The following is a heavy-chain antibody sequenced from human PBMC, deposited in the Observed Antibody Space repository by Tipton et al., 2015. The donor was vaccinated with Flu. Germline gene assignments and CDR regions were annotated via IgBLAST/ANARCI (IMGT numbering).Heavy chain of an antibody. Sequence: TLSLTCTVSGGSISSGSYYWSWIRQPAGKGLEWIGRIYTSGSTNHNPSLKSRVTISIDTSKNQFSLKLSSVTAADTAVYYCASGYYYRGDYWGQGALVTVSS. J-gene: IGHJ4*02. D-gene: IGHD3-22*01. CDR1: GGSISSGSYY. CDR3: ASGYYYRGDY. CDR2: IYTSGST. V-gene: IGHV4-61*02.